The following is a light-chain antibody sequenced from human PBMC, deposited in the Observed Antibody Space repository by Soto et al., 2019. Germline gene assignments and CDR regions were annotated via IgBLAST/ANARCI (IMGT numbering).Light chain of an antibody. CDR2: DAY. V-gene: IGKV3-11*01. CDR1: QTISSS. J-gene: IGKJ4*01. Sequence: EIVLTQSPAPLSLSPGERVSLSCRASQTISSSLAWYQQRPGQAPRLLIYDAYNRATGIPPRFSGSGSGTDFTLTISSLEPEDFAVYYCHQRSNWPLTFGGGTKVEIK. CDR3: HQRSNWPLT.